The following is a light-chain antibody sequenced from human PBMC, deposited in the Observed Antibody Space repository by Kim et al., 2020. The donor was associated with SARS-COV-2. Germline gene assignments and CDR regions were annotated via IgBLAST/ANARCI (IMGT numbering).Light chain of an antibody. CDR1: SLGSYY. CDR3: NSRGSNDNVL. Sequence: SSELTQDPAVSVALGQTVRITCQGDSLGSYYATWYQQKPGHAPIVVIYGKNNRPSGVPDRFSGSRSGDTASLTITGTQAGDEADYYCNSRGSNDNVLFGGGTQRTVL. V-gene: IGLV3-19*01. CDR2: GKN. J-gene: IGLJ2*01.